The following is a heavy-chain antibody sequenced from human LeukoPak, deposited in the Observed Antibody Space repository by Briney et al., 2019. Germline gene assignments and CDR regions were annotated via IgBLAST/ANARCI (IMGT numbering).Heavy chain of an antibody. Sequence: GGSLRLSCATSRFTFSNYWMSWVRQAPGKGLEWVANIKQDGSEKYYVDSVKGRFTISRDNAKNSLYLQMNSLRAEDTAVYYCARDRGYSYDYWGQGTLVTVSS. CDR3: ARDRGYSYDY. CDR1: RFTFSNYW. CDR2: IKQDGSEK. V-gene: IGHV3-7*01. J-gene: IGHJ4*02. D-gene: IGHD5-18*01.